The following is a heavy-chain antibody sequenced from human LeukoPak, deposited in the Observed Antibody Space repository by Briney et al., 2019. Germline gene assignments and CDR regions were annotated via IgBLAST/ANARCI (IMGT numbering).Heavy chain of an antibody. V-gene: IGHV3-9*01. J-gene: IGHJ6*02. CDR3: AKHMRATNTYSFFGLDV. CDR2: INWNGGGT. D-gene: IGHD1-26*01. Sequence: GRSLRLSCAATGFTFKDYGMHWVRQPLGKGLEWVSSINWNGGGTDYADSVKGRFTISRDNAKNSLYLQLSSLRPEDTALYYCAKHMRATNTYSFFGLDVWGQGTTVTVSS. CDR1: GFTFKDYG.